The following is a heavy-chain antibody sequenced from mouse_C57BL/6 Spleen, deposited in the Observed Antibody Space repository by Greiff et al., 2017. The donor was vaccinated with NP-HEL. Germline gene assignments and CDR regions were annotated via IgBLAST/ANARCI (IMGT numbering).Heavy chain of an antibody. Sequence: VKLQQPGAELVKPGASVKLSCKASGYTFTSYWMHWVKQRPGQGLEWIGMIHPNSGSTNYNEKFKSKATLTVDKSSSTAYMQLSSLTSEDSAVYYCARADYYGSSYGWYFDVWGTGTTVTVSS. CDR2: IHPNSGST. V-gene: IGHV1-64*01. J-gene: IGHJ1*03. CDR1: GYTFTSYW. CDR3: ARADYYGSSYGWYFDV. D-gene: IGHD1-1*01.